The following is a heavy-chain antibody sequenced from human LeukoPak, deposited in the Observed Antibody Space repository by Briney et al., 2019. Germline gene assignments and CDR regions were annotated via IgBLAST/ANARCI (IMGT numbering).Heavy chain of an antibody. D-gene: IGHD6-13*01. J-gene: IGHJ4*02. V-gene: IGHV4-39*02. CDR3: ARDKMAAVGYYFDY. CDR2: IYYSGST. Sequence: SETLSLTCTVSGGSISSSSYYWGWIRQPPGKGLKWIGSIYYSGSTYYNPSLKSRVTISVDTSKNQFSLKLSSVTAADTAVYYCARDKMAAVGYYFDYWGQGTLVTVSS. CDR1: GGSISSSSYY.